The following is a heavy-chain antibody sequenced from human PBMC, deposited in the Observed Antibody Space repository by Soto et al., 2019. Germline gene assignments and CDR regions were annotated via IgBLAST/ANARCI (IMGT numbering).Heavy chain of an antibody. V-gene: IGHV2-5*02. D-gene: IGHD3-10*01. J-gene: IGHJ4*02. CDR3: AHVRSGSSVDF. Sequence: QITLKESGPTLVNPTQTLTLTCTFSGFSLSTSGVGVGWIRQPPGKALEWLALIYWDDDKRYSPSLHSRLTITKATSKNQVVLTMTNMDPVDTATYYCAHVRSGSSVDFWGQGTLVTVSS. CDR1: GFSLSTSGVG. CDR2: IYWDDDK.